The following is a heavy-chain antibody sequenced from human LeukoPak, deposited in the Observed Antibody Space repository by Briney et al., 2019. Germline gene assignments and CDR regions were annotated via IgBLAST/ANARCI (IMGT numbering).Heavy chain of an antibody. Sequence: GGSLRLSCAASGFTFSSYAMHWLRQAPGKGLEGVAVISYDGSNKYYADSVKGRFTISRDNSKNTLYLQMNSLRAEDTAVYYCARDPNNRYYFDYWGQGTLVTVSS. CDR1: GFTFSSYA. J-gene: IGHJ4*02. CDR2: ISYDGSNK. D-gene: IGHD2/OR15-2a*01. V-gene: IGHV3-30-3*01. CDR3: ARDPNNRYYFDY.